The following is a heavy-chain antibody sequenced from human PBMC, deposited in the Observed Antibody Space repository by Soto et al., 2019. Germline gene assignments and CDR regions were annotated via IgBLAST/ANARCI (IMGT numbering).Heavy chain of an antibody. CDR2: INSDGSST. Sequence: GSLRLSCAASGFTFSSYWMHWVRQAPGKGLVWVSRINSDGSSTNYADSVMGRFTISRENAKNTLYLQMYSLRAEDTVVYFCARDGIDYYDSSGQTYYYYYGMDVWGQGTTVTVSS. CDR1: GFTFSSYW. CDR3: ARDGIDYYDSSGQTYYYYYGMDV. J-gene: IGHJ6*02. V-gene: IGHV3-74*01. D-gene: IGHD3-22*01.